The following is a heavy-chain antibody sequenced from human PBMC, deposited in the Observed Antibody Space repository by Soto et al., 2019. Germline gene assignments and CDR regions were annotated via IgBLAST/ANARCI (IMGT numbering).Heavy chain of an antibody. V-gene: IGHV3-72*01. D-gene: IGHD2-15*01. CDR3: TSAPPYCTGGSCYMDS. CDR2: SRDTAHSYST. CDR1: GFTFSAHY. J-gene: IGHJ4*02. Sequence: EVQLVESGGGLVQPGGSLRLACAASGFTFSAHYMDWDRQAPGKGLEWIGRSRDTAHSYSTEYAASEKGRFTVSREEAANSLFLQLNSLKVEDTAMYFCTSAPPYCTGGSCYMDSWGQGTLVTVSS.